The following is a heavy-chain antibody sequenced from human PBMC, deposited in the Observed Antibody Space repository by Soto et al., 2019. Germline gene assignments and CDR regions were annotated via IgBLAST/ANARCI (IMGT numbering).Heavy chain of an antibody. CDR1: GFTFDDYA. CDR2: ISWNSGSI. CDR3: AKAFIVGATTDY. J-gene: IGHJ4*02. V-gene: IGHV3-9*01. D-gene: IGHD1-26*01. Sequence: EVQLVESGGGLVQPGRSLRLSCAASGFTFDDYAMHWVRQAPGKGLEWVSGISWNSGSIGYADSVKGRFTISRDNAKNSLYLQMNSLRAEDTALYYCAKAFIVGATTDYWGQGTLVTVSS.